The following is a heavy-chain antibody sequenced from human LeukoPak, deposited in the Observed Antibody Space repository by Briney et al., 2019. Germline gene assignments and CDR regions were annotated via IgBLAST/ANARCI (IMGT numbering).Heavy chain of an antibody. CDR3: TRGGFRPDY. D-gene: IGHD3-10*01. CDR2: IKQDGSEK. V-gene: IGHV3-7*03. Sequence: GRSLRLSCAGSGFTFSSYAMHWVRQAPGKGLEWVANIKQDGSEKNYLDSVKGRFTISRDNAKKSLNLQMNSLTAEDTAVYYCTRGGFRPDYWGQGMLVTVSS. CDR1: GFTFSSYA. J-gene: IGHJ4*02.